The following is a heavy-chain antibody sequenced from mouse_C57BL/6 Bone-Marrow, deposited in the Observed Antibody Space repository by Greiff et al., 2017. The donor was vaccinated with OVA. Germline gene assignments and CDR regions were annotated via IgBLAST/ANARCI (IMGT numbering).Heavy chain of an antibody. J-gene: IGHJ1*03. CDR1: GYTFTSYW. CDR3: ARGMGYPLYWYFDV. CDR2: IYPSDSET. V-gene: IGHV1-61*01. Sequence: QVQLQQPGAELVRPGSSVKLSCKASGYTFTSYWMDWVKQRPGQGLEWIGNIYPSDSETHYNQKFKDKATLTVDKSSSTAYMQLSSLTSEDSAVYYCARGMGYPLYWYFDVWGTGTTVTVSS. D-gene: IGHD2-2*01.